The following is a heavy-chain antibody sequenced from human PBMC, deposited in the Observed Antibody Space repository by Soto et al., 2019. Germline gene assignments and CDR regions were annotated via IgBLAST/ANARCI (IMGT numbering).Heavy chain of an antibody. D-gene: IGHD2-2*01. CDR3: ARGEVLVPADLGAFDI. CDR1: GGSISSGGYS. CDR2: IYYRGST. J-gene: IGHJ3*02. V-gene: IGHV4-31*03. Sequence: QVQLQESGPGLVKPSQTMSLTCTVSGGSISSGGYSWSWIRHHPGKGLEWIGYIYYRGSTYYNPSLKSRVTRSVDTSKDPFSLKLSYVTAADTAVYYGARGEVLVPADLGAFDIWGQGTMVTVSS.